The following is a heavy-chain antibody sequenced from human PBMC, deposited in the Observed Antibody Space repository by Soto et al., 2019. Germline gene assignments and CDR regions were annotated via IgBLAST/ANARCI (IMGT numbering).Heavy chain of an antibody. Sequence: SETLSLTYTVSGASSGGSYGSWIRQYPGKGLEWIGYVYYSGSTKYNPSLKSRVTISVDTSKNQFSLKLSSVTAADTAVYYCARGYYDSNGQSNTFDIWGQGTMVTVSS. J-gene: IGHJ3*02. CDR2: VYYSGST. CDR1: GASSGGSY. CDR3: ARGYYDSNGQSNTFDI. V-gene: IGHV4-59*01. D-gene: IGHD3-22*01.